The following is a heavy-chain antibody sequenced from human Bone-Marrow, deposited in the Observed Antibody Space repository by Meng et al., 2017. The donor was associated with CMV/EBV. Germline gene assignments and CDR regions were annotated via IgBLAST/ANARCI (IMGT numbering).Heavy chain of an antibody. D-gene: IGHD3-22*01. CDR2: INSEGGT. V-gene: IGHV3-53*01. Sequence: SGFAVSSSYMTWVRQAPGKGLEWVSIINSEGGTQFADSVKGRFTISRDNSKNTLYLQMNSLRVEDTAVYYCASRYDSSGYHLPFDHWGQGTLVTVSS. CDR3: ASRYDSSGYHLPFDH. J-gene: IGHJ4*02. CDR1: GFAVSSSY.